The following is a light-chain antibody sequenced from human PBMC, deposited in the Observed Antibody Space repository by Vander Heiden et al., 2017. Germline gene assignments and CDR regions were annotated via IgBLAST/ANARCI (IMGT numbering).Light chain of an antibody. J-gene: IGKJ3*01. CDR3: MQALQTPFT. CDR1: PSLLHSNGYNY. V-gene: IGKV2-28*01. Sequence: DSVMTKSPLSLPVSPGEPASISCRSRPSLLHSNGYNYLDWYLQKPGQSPQLLIYLGSNRASGVPDRFSGSGSGTDFTLKISRVEAEDVGVYYCMQALQTPFTFGPGTKVDIK. CDR2: LGS.